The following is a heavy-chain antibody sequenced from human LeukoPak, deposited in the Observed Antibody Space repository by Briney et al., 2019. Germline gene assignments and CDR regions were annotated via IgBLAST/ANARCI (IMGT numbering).Heavy chain of an antibody. J-gene: IGHJ4*02. CDR1: GYTFTSYG. CDR3: ARDYKSYYYDSSGYYYHLVDCGY. V-gene: IGHV1-18*01. D-gene: IGHD3-22*01. CDR2: ISAYNGNT. Sequence: ASVKVSRKASGYTFTSYGISWVRQAPGQGLEWMGWISAYNGNTNYAQKLQGRVTMTTDTSTSTAYMELRSLRSDDTAVYYCARDYKSYYYDSSGYYYHLVDCGYWGQGTLVTVSS.